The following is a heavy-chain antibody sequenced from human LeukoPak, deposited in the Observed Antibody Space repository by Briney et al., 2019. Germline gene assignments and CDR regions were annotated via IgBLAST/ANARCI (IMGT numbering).Heavy chain of an antibody. Sequence: GGSLRLSCAASGFTFSSYSMNWVRQAPGKGLEWVSSISSSSSSYIYYADSVKGRFTISRDNAKNSLYLQMNSLRAEDTAVYYCARETGITMVRGVIIRPVFCFDYWGQGTLVTVSS. CDR2: ISSSSSSYI. CDR3: ARETGITMVRGVIIRPVFCFDY. CDR1: GFTFSSYS. J-gene: IGHJ4*02. D-gene: IGHD3-10*01. V-gene: IGHV3-21*01.